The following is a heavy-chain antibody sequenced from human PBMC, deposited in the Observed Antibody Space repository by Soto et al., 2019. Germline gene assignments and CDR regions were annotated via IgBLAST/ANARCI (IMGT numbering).Heavy chain of an antibody. CDR3: AREAFGSGWSPCYYYCIDV. D-gene: IGHD6-19*01. J-gene: IGHJ6*04. V-gene: IGHV6-1*01. Sequence: SQTLSLTCAISGDSVSSNSAAWNWIRQSPSRGLEWLGRTYYRSKWYNDYAVSVKSRITINPDTSKNQFSLQLNSVTPEDTAVYYCAREAFGSGWSPCYYYCIDVPDTATTGTVSS. CDR1: GDSVSSNSAA. CDR2: TYYRSKWYN.